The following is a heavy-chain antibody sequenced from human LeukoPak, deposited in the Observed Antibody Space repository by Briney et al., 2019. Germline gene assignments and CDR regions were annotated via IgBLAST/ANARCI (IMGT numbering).Heavy chain of an antibody. D-gene: IGHD4-17*01. J-gene: IGHJ4*02. CDR3: ALPKSNYGDYRGRFHY. CDR2: INPNSRAT. Sequence: ASVKVSCKASGYTFTGYYMHWVRQAPGQALEWIGLINPNSRATNYAQKLHGRVTMTRDTSISTGYKALSRLTSDGTAAYHCALPKSNYGDYRGRFHYWGQGTLVPVSS. V-gene: IGHV1-2*02. CDR1: GYTFTGYY.